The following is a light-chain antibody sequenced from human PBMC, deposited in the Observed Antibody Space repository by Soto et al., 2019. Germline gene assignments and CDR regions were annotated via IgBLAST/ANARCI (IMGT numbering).Light chain of an antibody. Sequence: QSVLTHPPSLSGAPGQRVTISCTGSSSNIGAGYDVHWYQQLPGTGPKLLISGNSNRPSGVPDRFSGSRSGTSASLAITGLQAEDEADYYCQSHDSSLSAYVFGTGTKVTVL. V-gene: IGLV1-40*01. J-gene: IGLJ1*01. CDR3: QSHDSSLSAYV. CDR2: GNS. CDR1: SSNIGAGYD.